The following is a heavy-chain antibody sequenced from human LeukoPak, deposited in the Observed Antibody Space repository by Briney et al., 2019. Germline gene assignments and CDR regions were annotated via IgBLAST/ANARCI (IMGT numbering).Heavy chain of an antibody. CDR3: ARDREVGATYYYYGMDV. CDR2: IWYDGSNK. D-gene: IGHD1-26*01. V-gene: IGHV3-33*01. J-gene: IGHJ6*02. CDR1: GFTFSSYG. Sequence: GRSLRLSCAASGFTFSSYGMHWVRQAPGKGLEWEAVIWYDGSNKYYADSVKGRFTISRDNSKNTLYLQMNSLRAEDTAVYYCARDREVGATYYYYGMDVWGQGTTVTVSS.